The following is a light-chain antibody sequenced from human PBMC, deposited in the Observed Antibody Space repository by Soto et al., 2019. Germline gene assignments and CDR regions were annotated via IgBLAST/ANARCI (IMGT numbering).Light chain of an antibody. CDR1: QTISSN. CDR3: QQYHNWPPQYT. CDR2: GAS. J-gene: IGKJ2*01. V-gene: IGKV3-15*01. Sequence: EIVMTQSPATLYVSPGDSATLSCRASQTISSNLAWYQQRPGQAPRLLIHGASTRATGVPARFSGSGSGTEFTLTISSLQSEDFAVYYCQQYHNWPPQYTFGQGTKLQIK.